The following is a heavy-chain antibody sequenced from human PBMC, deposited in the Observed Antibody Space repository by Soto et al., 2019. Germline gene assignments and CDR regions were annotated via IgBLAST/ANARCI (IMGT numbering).Heavy chain of an antibody. CDR3: AHRPRGYSYGSDAFDI. V-gene: IGHV2-5*02. CDR2: IYWDDDK. D-gene: IGHD5-18*01. J-gene: IGHJ3*02. CDR1: GFSLSTSGVG. Sequence: QITLKESGPTLVNPTQTLTLTCTFSGFSLSTSGVGVGWIRQPPGKALEWLALIYWDDDKRYSPSLKSRLTITKDTSKNQVVLTMTNMDPVDTATYYCAHRPRGYSYGSDAFDIWGQGTMVTVSS.